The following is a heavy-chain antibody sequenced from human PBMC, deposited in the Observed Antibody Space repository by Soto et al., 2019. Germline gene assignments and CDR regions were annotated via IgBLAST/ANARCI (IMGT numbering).Heavy chain of an antibody. CDR3: AREVVVVPAEAIPVYYYYYGMDV. CDR1: GYTFTSYG. CDR2: ISAYNGNT. V-gene: IGHV1-18*01. Sequence: QVQLVQSGAEVKKSGASVKVSCKASGYTFTSYGISWVRQAPGQGLEWMGWISAYNGNTNYAQKLQGRVTMTTDTSTSTAYMELRSLRSDDTAVYYCAREVVVVPAEAIPVYYYYYGMDVWGQGTTVTVSS. D-gene: IGHD2-2*01. J-gene: IGHJ6*02.